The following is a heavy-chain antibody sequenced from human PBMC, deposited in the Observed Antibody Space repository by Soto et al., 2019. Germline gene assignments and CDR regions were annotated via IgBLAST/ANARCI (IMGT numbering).Heavy chain of an antibody. V-gene: IGHV3-30*09. CDR2: ISHDGNIK. CDR1: GFTFTSYA. D-gene: IGHD2-2*01. Sequence: QVQLVESGGGVVQPGRSLRLSCGASGFTFTSYAMHWVRQAPGKGLEWVATISHDGNIKYYADSVKGRFALSRDNSMNAILLQIHSLRPEDPARYYCARDYETSSAGYYYYGMDVWGHGTTVTVSS. CDR3: ARDYETSSAGYYYYGMDV. J-gene: IGHJ6*02.